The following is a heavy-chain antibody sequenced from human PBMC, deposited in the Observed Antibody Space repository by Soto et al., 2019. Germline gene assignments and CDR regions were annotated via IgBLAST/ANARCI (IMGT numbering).Heavy chain of an antibody. CDR1: GFPFTTYS. V-gene: IGHV3-21*01. D-gene: IGHD2-15*01. J-gene: IGHJ6*02. CDR2: ISTRSDT. CDR3: AREETRWPIAFGLDV. Sequence: RLSFAASGFPFTTYSMNWVRQAPGKGLEWVSSISTRSDTYYADSVRGRFTISRDNANNSVSLQMNSLRAEDTAVYYCAREETRWPIAFGLDVWGQGTTGTVSS.